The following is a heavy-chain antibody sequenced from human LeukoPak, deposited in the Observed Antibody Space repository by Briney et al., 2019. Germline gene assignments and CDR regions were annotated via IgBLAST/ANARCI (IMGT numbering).Heavy chain of an antibody. CDR2: IYYSGST. Sequence: PSETLSLTCTVSGGSISSGDYYWSWIRQPPGKGREWIGYIYYSGSTYYNPSLKSRVTISVYTSKNQFSLKLSSVTAAETAVYYCARAPVLLWFGEFVYYFDYWGQGTLVTVSS. V-gene: IGHV4-30-4*01. CDR1: GGSISSGDYY. CDR3: ARAPVLLWFGEFVYYFDY. D-gene: IGHD3-10*01. J-gene: IGHJ4*02.